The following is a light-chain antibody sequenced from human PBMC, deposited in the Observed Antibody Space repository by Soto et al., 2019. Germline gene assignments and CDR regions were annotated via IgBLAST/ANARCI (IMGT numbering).Light chain of an antibody. CDR2: AAS. V-gene: IGKV1-12*01. CDR3: QQGDSFPIT. J-gene: IGKJ5*01. Sequence: DIQMTQSPSSVSASVGDRVTITCRASQGIHDWLAWYQQKPGTVPRLLIYAASNLQSGVPSRFSGSGAGTAFTLTISSLKPEDFRPYYCQQGDSFPITFGQGTRLEIK. CDR1: QGIHDW.